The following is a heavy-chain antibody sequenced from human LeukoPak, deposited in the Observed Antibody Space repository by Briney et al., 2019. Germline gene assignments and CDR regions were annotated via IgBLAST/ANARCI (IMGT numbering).Heavy chain of an antibody. CDR2: INSDGSST. CDR3: ARASSGWYTDSNFDY. D-gene: IGHD6-19*01. V-gene: IGHV3-74*01. CDR1: GFTFSSYW. J-gene: IGHJ4*02. Sequence: GGSLRISCAASGFTFSSYWMHWVRQAPGKGLVWVSRINSDGSSTSYADSVKGRFTISRDNAKNTLYLQMNSLRAEDTAVYYCARASSGWYTDSNFDYWGQGTLVTVSS.